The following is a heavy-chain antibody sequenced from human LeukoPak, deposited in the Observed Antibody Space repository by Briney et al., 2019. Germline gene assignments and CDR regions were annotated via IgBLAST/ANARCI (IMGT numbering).Heavy chain of an antibody. CDR1: GGSFSGYY. Sequence: SETLSLTCAVYGGSFSGYYWSWIRQPPGKGLEWIGEINHSGSTNYNPSLKSRVTISVDTSKSQFSLKLSSVTAADTAVYYCARIGIAVAGRVYWGQGTLVTVSS. J-gene: IGHJ4*02. V-gene: IGHV4-34*01. CDR2: INHSGST. CDR3: ARIGIAVAGRVY. D-gene: IGHD6-19*01.